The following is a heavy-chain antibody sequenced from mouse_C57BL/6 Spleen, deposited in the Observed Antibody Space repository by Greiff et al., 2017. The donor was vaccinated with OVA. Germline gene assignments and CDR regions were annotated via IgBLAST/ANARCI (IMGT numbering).Heavy chain of an antibody. CDR2: IRNKANGYTT. Sequence: EVHLVESGGGLVQPGGSLSLSCAASGFTFTDYYMSWVRQPPGQALEWLGFIRNKANGYTTEYSASVKGRFTISRDNSQCIRYRQMNALRAEVNASDYYARSSLLLRYRFDYWGQGTTLTVSS. J-gene: IGHJ2*01. V-gene: IGHV7-3*01. CDR3: ARSSLLLRYRFDY. CDR1: GFTFTDYY. D-gene: IGHD1-1*01.